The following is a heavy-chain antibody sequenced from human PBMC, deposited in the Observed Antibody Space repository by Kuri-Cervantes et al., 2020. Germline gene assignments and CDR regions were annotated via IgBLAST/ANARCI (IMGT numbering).Heavy chain of an antibody. V-gene: IGHV3-23*01. CDR3: AKDRSRIVVGWFDP. Sequence: GESLKISCAASGFTFNNNAMSWVRQAPGKGLEWVSAISGSDGTTYYADSVKGRFTISRDNSKNTLYLQMNSLRAEDTAVYYCAKDRSRIVVGWFDPWGQGTLVTVSS. D-gene: IGHD2-2*01. CDR1: GFTFNNNA. CDR2: ISGSDGTT. J-gene: IGHJ5*02.